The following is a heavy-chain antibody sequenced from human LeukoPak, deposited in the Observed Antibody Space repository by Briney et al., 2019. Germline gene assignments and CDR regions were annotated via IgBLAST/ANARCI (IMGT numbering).Heavy chain of an antibody. J-gene: IGHJ4*02. CDR3: AKDHVGTLSDGDY. V-gene: IGHV3-23*01. CDR2: ITGSGGST. CDR1: GFTFGDYA. D-gene: IGHD1-26*01. Sequence: GSLRLSCTASGFTFGDYAMSWVRQAPGKGLEWAAAITGSGGSTFYADSVKGRFTISRDNSKNMLFLQMNSLTAEDTAVYYCAKDHVGTLSDGDYWGQGTLVTVSS.